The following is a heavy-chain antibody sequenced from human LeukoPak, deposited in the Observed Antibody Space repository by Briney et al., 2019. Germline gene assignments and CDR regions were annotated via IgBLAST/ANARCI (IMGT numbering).Heavy chain of an antibody. CDR1: GFTFSSYA. V-gene: IGHV3-23*01. CDR3: AKVEAAPHWFDP. J-gene: IGHJ5*02. CDR2: ISGSGGST. D-gene: IGHD6-13*01. Sequence: GGSLRLSCAAPGFTFSSYAMSWVRQAPGKGLEWVSAISGSGGSTYYADSVKGRFTISRDNSKNTLYLQMNSRRAEDTAVYYCAKVEAAPHWFDPWGQGTLVTVSS.